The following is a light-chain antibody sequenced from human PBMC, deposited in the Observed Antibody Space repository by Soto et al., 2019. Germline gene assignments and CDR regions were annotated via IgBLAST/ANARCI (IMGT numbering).Light chain of an antibody. CDR1: QSIFSSY. CDR2: GAS. Sequence: EIVFTQSPGTLSLSPGESATLSCRASQSIFSSYLAWYQQKPGQAPRLLIYGASSRATGIPDRFSGDGSGTDFTLKISRLEPEDFAVYYCQQYSLSPLTFGGGTKVDIK. J-gene: IGKJ4*01. CDR3: QQYSLSPLT. V-gene: IGKV3-20*01.